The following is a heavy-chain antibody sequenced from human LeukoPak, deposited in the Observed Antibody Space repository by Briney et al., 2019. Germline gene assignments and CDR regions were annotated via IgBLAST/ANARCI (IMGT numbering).Heavy chain of an antibody. D-gene: IGHD2-2*01. J-gene: IGHJ4*02. CDR2: IIPIFGTA. Sequence: GSSVKVSCKASGGTFSSYAISWVRQAPGQGLEWMGGIIPIFGTANYAQRFQGRVTITADESTSTAYMELSSLRSEDTAVYYCARGAVPAAITIDYWGQGTLVTVSS. CDR3: ARGAVPAAITIDY. CDR1: GGTFSSYA. V-gene: IGHV1-69*01.